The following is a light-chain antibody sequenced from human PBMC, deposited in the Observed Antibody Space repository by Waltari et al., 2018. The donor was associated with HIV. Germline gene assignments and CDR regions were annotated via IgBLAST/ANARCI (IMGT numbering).Light chain of an antibody. Sequence: QSAITQPASVSGSPGQPVTISCSGTSSAIGGYNYVSCYQQHPGKAPKLIISAISNRPSGVSDRFSGSKSGNTASLTISGLQAEDEADYYCCSYTSTTAFDVFGTGTRVSVL. V-gene: IGLV2-14*01. CDR2: AIS. CDR1: SSAIGGYNY. CDR3: CSYTSTTAFDV. J-gene: IGLJ1*01.